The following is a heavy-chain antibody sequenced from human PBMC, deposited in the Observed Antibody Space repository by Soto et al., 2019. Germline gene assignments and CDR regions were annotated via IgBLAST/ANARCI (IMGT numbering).Heavy chain of an antibody. D-gene: IGHD5-18*01. V-gene: IGHV3-7*03. J-gene: IGHJ4*02. CDR3: ARVRIEMATAFTFDC. CDR1: GFNITNYW. CDR2: IKEDGSEK. Sequence: GGSLRLSCAASGFNITNYWMSWVRQAPSKGLEWVANIKEDGSEKYYVDSVKGRFTISRDNAKNSLYLQMNSLRADDTAMYYCARVRIEMATAFTFDCWGQGALVTVSS.